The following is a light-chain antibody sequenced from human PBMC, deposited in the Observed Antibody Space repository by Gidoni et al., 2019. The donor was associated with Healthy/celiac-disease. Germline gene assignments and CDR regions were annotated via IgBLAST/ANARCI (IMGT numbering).Light chain of an antibody. CDR1: QSLLHSNGYNY. J-gene: IGKJ2*03. CDR3: RQALQTPS. CDR2: LGS. V-gene: IGKV2-28*01. Sequence: EIVMTQSPLSLPVTPGEPASISCRSSQSLLHSNGYNYLDWYLQKPGQSPQLLIYLGSNRASGVHDRFSGSGSGTDFTLKISRVEAEDVGVYYCRQALQTPSFGQGTKLEIK.